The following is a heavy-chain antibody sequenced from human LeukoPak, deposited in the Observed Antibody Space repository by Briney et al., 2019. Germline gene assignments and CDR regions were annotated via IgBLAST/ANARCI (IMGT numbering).Heavy chain of an antibody. J-gene: IGHJ5*02. Sequence: SETLSLTCTVSGGSISNYYWSWIRQPPGKELEWIGYIYYIGSTNYNPSLKRRVTVSVDTSKNQFSLKLSSVTAADTAVYYCARGGYYGSGNDFRFDPWGQGTLVTVSS. CDR3: ARGGYYGSGNDFRFDP. D-gene: IGHD3-10*01. V-gene: IGHV4-59*01. CDR1: GGSISNYY. CDR2: IYYIGST.